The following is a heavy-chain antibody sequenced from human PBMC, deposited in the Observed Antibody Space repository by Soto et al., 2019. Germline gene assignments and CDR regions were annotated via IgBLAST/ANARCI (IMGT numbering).Heavy chain of an antibody. Sequence: EVQLVESGGGLVQPGGSLRLSCAASGFTFSSYSMNWVRQAPGKGLGWVSYISSSSSTIYYADSVKGRFTISRDNAKNSLYLQMNSLRAADTAVYYCARVYGIRTDYWGQGTLVTVSS. CDR3: ARVYGIRTDY. J-gene: IGHJ4*02. CDR2: ISSSSSTI. V-gene: IGHV3-48*01. CDR1: GFTFSSYS. D-gene: IGHD2-8*01.